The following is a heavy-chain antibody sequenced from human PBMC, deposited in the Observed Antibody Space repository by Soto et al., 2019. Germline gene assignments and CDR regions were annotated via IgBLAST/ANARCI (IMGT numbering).Heavy chain of an antibody. V-gene: IGHV6-1*01. CDR3: ARTVMITFGGVIVTGGWFDP. D-gene: IGHD3-16*02. J-gene: IGHJ5*02. Sequence: PSQTLSLTCAISGDSVSSNSAAWNWIRQSPSGDLEWLGRTYYRSKWYNDYAVSVKSRITINPDTSKNQFSLQLNSVTPEDTAVYYCARTVMITFGGVIVTGGWFDPWGQVTLVTV. CDR1: GDSVSSNSAA. CDR2: TYYRSKWYN.